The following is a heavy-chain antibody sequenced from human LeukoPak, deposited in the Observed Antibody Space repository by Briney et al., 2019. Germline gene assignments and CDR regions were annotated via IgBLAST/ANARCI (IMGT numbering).Heavy chain of an antibody. CDR2: ISSSSFYT. CDR1: GFTFSDYY. Sequence: GGSLRLSCAASGFTFSDYYMSWIRQAPGKGLEWISYISSSSFYTSYADSVKGRFTISRDNAKNSLYLQMNSLRAEDTAVYYCARDHRLRYFDWSDFDYWGQGTLVTVSS. V-gene: IGHV3-11*06. CDR3: ARDHRLRYFDWSDFDY. D-gene: IGHD3-9*01. J-gene: IGHJ4*02.